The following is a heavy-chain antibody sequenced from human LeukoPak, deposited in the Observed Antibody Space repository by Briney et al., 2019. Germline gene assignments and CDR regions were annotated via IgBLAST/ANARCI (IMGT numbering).Heavy chain of an antibody. D-gene: IGHD6-13*01. V-gene: IGHV5-51*01. CDR3: ARLWSSSANFDY. CDR2: IYPSDSDT. CDR1: GYTFTTHW. J-gene: IGHJ4*02. Sequence: GESLKISCKGSGYTFTTHWIGWVRQMPGKGLEWMGIIYPSDSDTRYSPSFQGQVTISADKSISTAYLQWSSLKASDTAMYYCARLWSSSANFDYWGQGTLVTVSS.